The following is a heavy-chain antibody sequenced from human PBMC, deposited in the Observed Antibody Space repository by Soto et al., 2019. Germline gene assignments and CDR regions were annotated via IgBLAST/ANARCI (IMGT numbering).Heavy chain of an antibody. D-gene: IGHD6-13*01. Sequence: LRLSCAASGFTFSSYDMHWVRQATGKGLEWVSAIGTAGDTYYPGSVKGRFTISRENAKNSLYLQMNSLRAGDTAVYYCARDLYGAYSSSWASGMDVWGQGTTVTVSS. CDR2: IGTAGDT. CDR1: GFTFSSYD. V-gene: IGHV3-13*01. J-gene: IGHJ6*02. CDR3: ARDLYGAYSSSWASGMDV.